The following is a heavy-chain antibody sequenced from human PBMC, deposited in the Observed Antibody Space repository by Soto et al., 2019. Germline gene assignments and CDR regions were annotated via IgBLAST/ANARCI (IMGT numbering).Heavy chain of an antibody. CDR2: ISGSGGST. V-gene: IGHV3-23*01. D-gene: IGHD5-18*01. CDR1: GFTFSSYA. J-gene: IGHJ4*02. CDR3: AKDRPGAGMVKELDY. Sequence: GGSLRLSSAASGFTFSSYAMSWVRQAPGKGLEWVSAISGSGGSTHYADSVKGRFTISRDNSKNTLYLQMNSLRAEDTAVYYCAKDRPGAGMVKELDYWGQRTLVTVSS.